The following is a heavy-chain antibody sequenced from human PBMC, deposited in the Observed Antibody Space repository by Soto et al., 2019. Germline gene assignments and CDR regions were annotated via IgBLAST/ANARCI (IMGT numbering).Heavy chain of an antibody. CDR3: ARGRKDFDY. Sequence: EVQLVETGGGLVQPGGSLRLSCAASGFSVSSNYMSWVRQAPGKGLEWVSVLYSGGTTYSADSVKGRFTISRDNSKNTLFLQMNNLRAEATAVYYCARGRKDFDYWGQGTLVTVSS. CDR1: GFSVSSNY. J-gene: IGHJ4*02. CDR2: LYSGGTT. V-gene: IGHV3-53*02.